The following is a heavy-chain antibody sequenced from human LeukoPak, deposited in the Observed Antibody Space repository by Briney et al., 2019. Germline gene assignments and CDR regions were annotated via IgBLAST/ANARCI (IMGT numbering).Heavy chain of an antibody. V-gene: IGHV3-11*01. Sequence: GGSLRLSCAASGFTFSDYYMSWIRQAPGKGLEWVSYISSSGSTIYYADSVKGRFTISRDNSKNTLYLQMNSLRAEDTAVYYCAKAPNWRSPHLWGQGTLVTVSS. CDR2: ISSSGSTI. J-gene: IGHJ4*02. CDR3: AKAPNWRSPHL. CDR1: GFTFSDYY. D-gene: IGHD1-1*01.